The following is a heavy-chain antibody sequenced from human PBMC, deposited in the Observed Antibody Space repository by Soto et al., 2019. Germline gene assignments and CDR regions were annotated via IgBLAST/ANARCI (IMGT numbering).Heavy chain of an antibody. D-gene: IGHD5-12*01. Sequence: QLQLQESGPGLVKPSETLSLTCTVSGGSISSSSYYWGWIRQPPGKGQEWIGSIYYSGSTYYNPSLKSRVTISVDTSKNQFSLKLSSVTAADTAVYYCARLYSSHVYWGQGTLVTVSS. CDR2: IYYSGST. V-gene: IGHV4-39*01. CDR1: GGSISSSSYY. J-gene: IGHJ4*02. CDR3: ARLYSSHVY.